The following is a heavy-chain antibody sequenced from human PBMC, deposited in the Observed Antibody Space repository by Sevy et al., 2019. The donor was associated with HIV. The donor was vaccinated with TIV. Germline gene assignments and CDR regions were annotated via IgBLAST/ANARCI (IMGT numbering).Heavy chain of an antibody. V-gene: IGHV4-59*01. D-gene: IGHD6-19*01. CDR2: IYYSGNT. J-gene: IGHJ4*02. CDR1: GGSISTYY. Sequence: SETLSLTCTVSGGSISTYYWSWIRQPPGKGLEWIGHIYYSGNTNYNPSLKSRVTISLDTSKNQFSLNLNSVTAADAAVYYCARAPAGGWAVWGQGTLVTVSS. CDR3: ARAPAGGWAV.